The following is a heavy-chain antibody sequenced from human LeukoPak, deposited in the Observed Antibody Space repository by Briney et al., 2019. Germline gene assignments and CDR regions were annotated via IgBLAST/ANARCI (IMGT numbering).Heavy chain of an antibody. CDR3: ARVVVVTARLRAFDI. CDR2: IYYSGST. D-gene: IGHD2-21*02. Sequence: SETLSITCTVSGGSISSYYWSWIRQPPGKGLEWIGYIYYSGSTNYNPSLKSRVTISVDTSKNQFSLKLSSVTAADTAVYYCARVVVVTARLRAFDIWGQGTMVTVSS. J-gene: IGHJ3*02. V-gene: IGHV4-59*12. CDR1: GGSISSYY.